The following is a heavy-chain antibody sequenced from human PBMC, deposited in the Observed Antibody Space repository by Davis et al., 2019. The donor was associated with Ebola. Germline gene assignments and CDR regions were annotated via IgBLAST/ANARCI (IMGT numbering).Heavy chain of an antibody. CDR2: INTNTGNT. CDR3: AREGGVVRGVVIMWKSGMDF. D-gene: IGHD3-10*01. V-gene: IGHV1-3*04. J-gene: IGHJ6*02. Sequence: ASVKVSCKASGYTFTSYAMNWVRQAPGQGLEWMGWINTNTGNTKYSQKFQGRVTFTRDTSASTAYMELSSLRSEDTAVYYCAREGGVVRGVVIMWKSGMDFWGQGTTVTVSS. CDR1: GYTFTSYA.